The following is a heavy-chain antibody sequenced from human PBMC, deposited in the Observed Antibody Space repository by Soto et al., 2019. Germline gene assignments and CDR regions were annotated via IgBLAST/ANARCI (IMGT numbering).Heavy chain of an antibody. CDR2: FFCNGIP. CDR1: GGSMSGSGNY. CDR3: ARHDRAPDYASLNWCDP. V-gene: IGHV4-39*01. Sequence: NRCETISLTCSVSGGSMSGSGNYWGWIRQPPGKGLEWIGRFFCNGIPHYTPSLNSRVSISIDTSPYQFSLKLTSVTAADTAVYYCARHDRAPDYASLNWCDPWGQG. D-gene: IGHD2-8*01. J-gene: IGHJ5*02.